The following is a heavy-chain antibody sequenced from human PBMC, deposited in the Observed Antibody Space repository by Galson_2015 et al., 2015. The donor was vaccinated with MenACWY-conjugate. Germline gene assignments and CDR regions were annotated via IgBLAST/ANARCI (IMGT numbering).Heavy chain of an antibody. Sequence: SLRLAGKASGFTVSIHYMNWVRHAPGKGLEWVSLINSEGNTHYADSAMGRFTISRDSSKNTLYLQMNTLRAEDTAVYYCARSVGNIVSERSFDLWGQGTLVTVSS. J-gene: IGHJ5*02. D-gene: IGHD2-21*01. V-gene: IGHV3-53*01. CDR1: GFTVSIHY. CDR2: INSEGNT. CDR3: ARSVGNIVSERSFDL.